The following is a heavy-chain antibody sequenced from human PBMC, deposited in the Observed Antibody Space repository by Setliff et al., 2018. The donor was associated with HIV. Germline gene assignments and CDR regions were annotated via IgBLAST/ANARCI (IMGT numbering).Heavy chain of an antibody. CDR2: ISAYNGNT. Sequence: GASVKVSCKASGYTFTSYDISWVRQAPGQGLEWMGWISAYNGNTNYAQKLQGRVTMTTDTSTSTAYMELRRLRSDDTAVYYCAREIGEYYDSSGYYPPTYYDYGMDVWGQGTTVTVSS. CDR1: GYTFTSYD. D-gene: IGHD3-22*01. V-gene: IGHV1-18*01. CDR3: AREIGEYYDSSGYYPPTYYDYGMDV. J-gene: IGHJ6*02.